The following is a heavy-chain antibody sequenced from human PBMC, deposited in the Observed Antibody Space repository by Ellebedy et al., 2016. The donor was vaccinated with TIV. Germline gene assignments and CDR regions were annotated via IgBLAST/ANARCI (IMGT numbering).Heavy chain of an antibody. CDR3: ARVSVDVVIGYHYFYMDI. V-gene: IGHV1-18*01. D-gene: IGHD6-6*01. CDR1: GYTFTSFG. J-gene: IGHJ6*03. CDR2: ISAYNGDI. Sequence: ASVKVSCXASGYTFTSFGLSWVRQAPGQGLEWMGWISAYNGDINYAQNFQGRVAMTTDTATSTVYVDLRSLRSDDTAVYYCARVSVDVVIGYHYFYMDIWGKGTTLTVSS.